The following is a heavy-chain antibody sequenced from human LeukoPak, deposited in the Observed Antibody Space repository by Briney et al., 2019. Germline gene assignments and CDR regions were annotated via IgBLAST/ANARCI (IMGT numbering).Heavy chain of an antibody. D-gene: IGHD2-2*01. CDR3: ARLCSSTSCRYYYGMDV. Sequence: PGGSLRLSCAASGFTFSSYSMNWVRQAPGKGLEWVSYISSGSSTIYYADSVKGRFTISRDNARNSLYLQMNSLRDEDTAVYFCARLCSSTSCRYYYGMDVWGQGTTVTVSS. CDR1: GFTFSSYS. CDR2: ISSGSSTI. V-gene: IGHV3-48*02. J-gene: IGHJ6*02.